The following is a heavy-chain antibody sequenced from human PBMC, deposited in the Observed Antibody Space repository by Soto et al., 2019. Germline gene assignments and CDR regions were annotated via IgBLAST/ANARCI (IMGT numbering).Heavy chain of an antibody. CDR2: SFYSGIT. CDR3: ARWSGVGVAGMDV. Sequence: QVQLQESGPRLVKPLQTLSLTCTVSGDSINSGDYYWSWIRQPPGRGREWVGYSFYSGITDYNPSLKSRITISMDTSKNQFSLRLNSVTAAATAVYFCARWSGVGVAGMDVWGQGTTVSVSS. CDR1: GDSINSGDYY. D-gene: IGHD3-10*01. V-gene: IGHV4-30-4*01. J-gene: IGHJ6*02.